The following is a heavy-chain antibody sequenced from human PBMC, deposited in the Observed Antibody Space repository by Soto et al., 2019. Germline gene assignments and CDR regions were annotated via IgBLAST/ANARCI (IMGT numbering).Heavy chain of an antibody. D-gene: IGHD3-3*01. CDR3: AKAAQSGTKAAYFDY. Sequence: EVQLVESGGGLVQPGRSLRLSCAASGFTFDDYAMHWVRQAPGKGLEWVSGISWNSGSIGYADSVKGRFTISRDNAKNSLYLQMNSLRAEDTALYYCAKAAQSGTKAAYFDYWGQGTLVTVSS. CDR1: GFTFDDYA. J-gene: IGHJ4*02. V-gene: IGHV3-9*01. CDR2: ISWNSGSI.